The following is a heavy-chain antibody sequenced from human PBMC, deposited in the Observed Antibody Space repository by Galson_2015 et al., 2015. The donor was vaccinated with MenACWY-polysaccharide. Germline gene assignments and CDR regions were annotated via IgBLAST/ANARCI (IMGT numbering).Heavy chain of an antibody. Sequence: SLRLSCAASGFTFDDNAMHWVRHAPGKGLEWVSGISWNSGSIGYADSVKGRFTISRDNAKNSLYLQMNSLRTEDTALYYCAIVAGTNYYYGMDVWGQGTTVTVSS. J-gene: IGHJ6*02. CDR3: AIVAGTNYYYGMDV. V-gene: IGHV3-9*01. D-gene: IGHD6-19*01. CDR1: GFTFDDNA. CDR2: ISWNSGSI.